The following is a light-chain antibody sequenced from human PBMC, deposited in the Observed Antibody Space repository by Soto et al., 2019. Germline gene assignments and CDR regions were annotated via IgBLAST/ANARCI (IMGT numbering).Light chain of an antibody. CDR1: QGIRNF. Sequence: DIQMTQSPTALSASVGDRVTITCRASQGIRNFVAWYQQKPGKAPKLLIYAASTLQSGVPSRCSGSGSGKDFTITINSLQPEDVATNNCQRYSSVPVFGPGTKVEIK. V-gene: IGKV1-27*01. J-gene: IGKJ3*01. CDR3: QRYSSVPV. CDR2: AAS.